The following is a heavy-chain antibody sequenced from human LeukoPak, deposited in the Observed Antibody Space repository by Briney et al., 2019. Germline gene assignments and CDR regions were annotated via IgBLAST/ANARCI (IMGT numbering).Heavy chain of an antibody. J-gene: IGHJ4*02. D-gene: IGHD4-17*01. V-gene: IGHV3-20*04. CDR1: GFTVDNFG. Sequence: GGSLRLSCAASGFTVDNFGMSWVRQSPGKGLEWVSGINWNGGSTGYADSVKGRFTISRDNAKNSLYLQMNSLRAEDMALYYCAREDYYGDYLYYCDYWGQGTLVTVSS. CDR2: INWNGGST. CDR3: AREDYYGDYLYYCDY.